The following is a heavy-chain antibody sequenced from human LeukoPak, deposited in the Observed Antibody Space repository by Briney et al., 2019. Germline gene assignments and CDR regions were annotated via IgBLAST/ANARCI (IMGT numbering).Heavy chain of an antibody. D-gene: IGHD3-9*01. J-gene: IGHJ6*02. CDR2: IYYSGST. Sequence: SETLSLTCTVSYDSISSSYWSWVRQPPGKGLEWIGYIYYSGSTNYNPSLKSRVTISVDTSKNQFSLKLSSVTAADTAVYYCARSILTGYIRNYYYYGMDVWGQGTTVTVSS. V-gene: IGHV4-59*01. CDR3: ARSILTGYIRNYYYYGMDV. CDR1: YDSISSSY.